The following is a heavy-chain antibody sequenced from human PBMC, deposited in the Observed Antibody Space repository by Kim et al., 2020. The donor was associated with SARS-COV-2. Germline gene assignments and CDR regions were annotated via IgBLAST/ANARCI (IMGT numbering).Heavy chain of an antibody. J-gene: IGHJ4*02. D-gene: IGHD3-22*01. V-gene: IGHV3-49*04. CDR3: TRAPVVVIVPYDY. CDR1: GFTFGDYA. Sequence: GGSLRLSCTASGFTFGDYAMSWVRQAPGKGLEWVGFIRSKAYGGTTEYAASVKGRFTISRDDSKSIAYLQMNSLKTEDTAVYYCTRAPVVVIVPYDYWGQGTLVTVSS. CDR2: IRSKAYGGTT.